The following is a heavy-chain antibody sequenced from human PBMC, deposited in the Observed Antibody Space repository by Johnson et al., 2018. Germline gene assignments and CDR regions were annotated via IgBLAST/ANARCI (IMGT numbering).Heavy chain of an antibody. V-gene: IGHV1-69*06. CDR3: ARGHSSGWAEYFQH. CDR2: IIPIFGTA. D-gene: IGHD6-19*01. CDR1: GGTFSSYA. Sequence: QVELVESGAEVKKPGSSVKVSCMASGGTFSSYAISWVRQAPGQGLEWMGGIIPIFGTANYAQKFQGRVTITADKSTSTAYMELSSLRSEDTAVYYCARGHSSGWAEYFQHWGQGTLVTVSS. J-gene: IGHJ1*01.